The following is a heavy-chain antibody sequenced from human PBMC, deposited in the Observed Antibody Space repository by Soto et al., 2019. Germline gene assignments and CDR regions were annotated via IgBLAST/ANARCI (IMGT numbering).Heavy chain of an antibody. CDR1: GFTFSSFG. CDR3: AKDTSKYSNNWPDYYGLDV. J-gene: IGHJ6*02. Sequence: QVQLVESGGGVVQPGRSLRLSCAASGFTFSSFGMHWVRQAPGKGLEWVAFISFDGSNKYYVDSVKGRFIISIDNSKTTLSLQMNSLKAEDTAVYYCAKDTSKYSNNWPDYYGLDVCGQGTKVTVSS. CDR2: ISFDGSNK. D-gene: IGHD6-13*01. V-gene: IGHV3-30*18.